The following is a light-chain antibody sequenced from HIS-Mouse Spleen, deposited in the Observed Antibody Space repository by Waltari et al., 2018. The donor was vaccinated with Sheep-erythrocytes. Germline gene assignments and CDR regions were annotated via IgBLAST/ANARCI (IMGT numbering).Light chain of an antibody. CDR2: EGS. CDR3: CSYAGSSTPWV. V-gene: IGLV2-23*01. J-gene: IGLJ3*02. Sequence: QSALTQPASVSGSPGQSNTISCTGPSSDVGSYNLVSWYQQHPGKAPKLMIYEGSKRPSGVSNRFSGSKSGNTASLTISGLQAEDEADYYCCSYAGSSTPWVFGGGTKLTVL. CDR1: SSDVGSYNL.